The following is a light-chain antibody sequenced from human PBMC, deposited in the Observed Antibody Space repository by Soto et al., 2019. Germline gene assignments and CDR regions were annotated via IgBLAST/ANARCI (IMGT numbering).Light chain of an antibody. CDR3: QQYGRSPPFT. J-gene: IGKJ2*01. Sequence: IVLTQSPGTLSLSPGERATLSCRASQSVSSTYIAWYQQNPGQAPRLLIYGASSRATGIPDRFSGSGSGTELTRTISRLEPEDFAVYFRQQYGRSPPFTFGQGTKVEIK. CDR1: QSVSSTY. CDR2: GAS. V-gene: IGKV3-20*01.